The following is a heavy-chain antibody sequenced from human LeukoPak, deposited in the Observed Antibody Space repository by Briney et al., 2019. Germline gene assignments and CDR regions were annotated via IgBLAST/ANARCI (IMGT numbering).Heavy chain of an antibody. D-gene: IGHD3-3*01. CDR3: ARAGYDFWSGAYYYYYYMDV. Sequence: SETLSLTCTVSGGSISSYYWSWLRQPPGKGLEGIGYIYYSGSTNYNPSLKSRGTISVDTSKNQFSLKLSSVTAADTAVYYCARAGYDFWSGAYYYYYYMDVWGKGTTVTVSS. CDR2: IYYSGST. J-gene: IGHJ6*03. V-gene: IGHV4-59*01. CDR1: GGSISSYY.